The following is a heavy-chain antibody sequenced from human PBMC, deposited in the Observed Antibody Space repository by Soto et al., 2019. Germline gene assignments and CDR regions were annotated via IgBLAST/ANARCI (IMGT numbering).Heavy chain of an antibody. CDR3: AREYSSSSSFDY. Sequence: SETLSLTCTVSGGSVSSGSYYWSWIRQPPGKGLEWIGYIYYSGSTNYNPSLKSRVTISVDTSKNQLSLKLSSVTAADTAVYYCAREYSSSSSFDYRGQGTLVTVSS. D-gene: IGHD6-6*01. CDR2: IYYSGST. J-gene: IGHJ4*02. V-gene: IGHV4-61*01. CDR1: GGSVSSGSYY.